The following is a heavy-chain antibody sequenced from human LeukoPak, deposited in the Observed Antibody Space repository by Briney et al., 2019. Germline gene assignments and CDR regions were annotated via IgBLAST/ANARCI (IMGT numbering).Heavy chain of an antibody. CDR3: ARGALDVDV. V-gene: IGHV4-59*01. D-gene: IGHD3/OR15-3a*01. J-gene: IGHJ6*02. CDR1: DGFIDYYY. Sequence: SETLSLTCTVSDGFIDYYYWTWIRQPPGKGLEWIGYIYSSGSTTYHPSLGSRVTISVDTSKNHFSLKLSSVTAADTAVYYCARGALDVDVWGRGTTVTVSS. CDR2: IYSSGST.